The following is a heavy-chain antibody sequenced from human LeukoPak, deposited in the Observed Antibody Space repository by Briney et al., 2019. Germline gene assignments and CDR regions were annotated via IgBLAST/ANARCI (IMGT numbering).Heavy chain of an antibody. CDR1: GFTFSSYG. J-gene: IGHJ4*02. CDR2: IRYDGSNK. D-gene: IGHD5-18*01. Sequence: PGGSLRLSCAASGFTFSSYGMHWVRQAPGKGLEWVAFIRYDGSNKYYADSVKGRFTISRDNSKNTLYLQMNSLRAEDTAVYYCAKDTVDTAMAKSPEGLVDYWGQGTLVTVSS. V-gene: IGHV3-30*02. CDR3: AKDTVDTAMAKSPEGLVDY.